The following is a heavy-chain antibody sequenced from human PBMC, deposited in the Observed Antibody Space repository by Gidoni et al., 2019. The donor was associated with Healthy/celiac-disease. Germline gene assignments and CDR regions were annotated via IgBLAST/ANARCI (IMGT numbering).Heavy chain of an antibody. CDR2: IIPIFGTA. V-gene: IGHV1-69*01. Sequence: QVQLVQSGAEVKKPGSSVTVSCKASGGTFRSYAISWVLQAPGQGFEWMGGIIPIFGTANYAQKFQGRVTITADESTGTAYMELSSLRSEDTAVYYCARSTARGKPNAIGYWGQGTLVTVSS. J-gene: IGHJ4*02. D-gene: IGHD3-16*01. CDR1: GGTFRSYA. CDR3: ARSTARGKPNAIGY.